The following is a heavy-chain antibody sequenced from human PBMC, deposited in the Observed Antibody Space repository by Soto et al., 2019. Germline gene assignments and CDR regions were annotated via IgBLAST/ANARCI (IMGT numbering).Heavy chain of an antibody. J-gene: IGHJ6*01. CDR1: GFTFSSYA. Sequence: QVQLVESGGGVVQPGRSLRLSCAASGFTFSSYAMHWVRQAPGKGLEWVAVISYDGSNKYYADSVKGRFTISRDNSKNTLYLQMNSLRAEDTAVYYCARDHAPYYYGSGSYYIGYYYYGMDVW. V-gene: IGHV3-30-3*01. CDR3: ARDHAPYYYGSGSYYIGYYYYGMDV. CDR2: ISYDGSNK. D-gene: IGHD3-10*01.